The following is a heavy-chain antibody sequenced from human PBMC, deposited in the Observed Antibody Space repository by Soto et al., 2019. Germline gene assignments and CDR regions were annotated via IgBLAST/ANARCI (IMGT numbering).Heavy chain of an antibody. D-gene: IGHD5-12*01. V-gene: IGHV3-23*04. Sequence: EKQLVESGGALAQPGGSLRLSCVGSGFTFSIYALTWVRQAPGKGLEWVSLIPNNGDTKFFGDSVKGRFSISRDNSKNTLYLQLENLRAEDTAVYYCAMSAGYGGAFDVWGQGTMVAVSS. CDR3: AMSAGYGGAFDV. CDR2: IPNNGDTK. CDR1: GFTFSIYA. J-gene: IGHJ3*01.